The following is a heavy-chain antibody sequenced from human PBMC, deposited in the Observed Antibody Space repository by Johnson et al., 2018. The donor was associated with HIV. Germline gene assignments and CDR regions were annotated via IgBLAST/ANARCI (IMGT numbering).Heavy chain of an antibody. CDR3: AKVYSSSVPAPGI. CDR2: IYSGGLT. D-gene: IGHD6-6*01. V-gene: IGHV3-NL1*01. J-gene: IGHJ3*02. Sequence: VQLVESGGGVVQPGRSLRLSCAASGYTFSSYAMHWVRQAPGKGLEWVSVIYSGGLTYYAQSVKGRFTISRDNSKNTLYLQMNSLRAEDTAVYYCAKVYSSSVPAPGIWGQGTMVTVSS. CDR1: GYTFSSYA.